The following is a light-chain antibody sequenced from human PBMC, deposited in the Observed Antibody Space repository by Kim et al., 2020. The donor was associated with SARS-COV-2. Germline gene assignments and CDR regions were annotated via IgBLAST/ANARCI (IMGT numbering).Light chain of an antibody. V-gene: IGKV1-16*02. CDR2: AAS. CDR3: QQYYDYPIT. Sequence: ASLGDTVTITWRASQGIHNFLAWFQQTPGKAPMSLIYAASTLDSGVPSKFSGFQSGTDVTLTISGLQPEDFATYYCQQYYDYPITFGQVTRLEIK. CDR1: QGIHNF. J-gene: IGKJ5*01.